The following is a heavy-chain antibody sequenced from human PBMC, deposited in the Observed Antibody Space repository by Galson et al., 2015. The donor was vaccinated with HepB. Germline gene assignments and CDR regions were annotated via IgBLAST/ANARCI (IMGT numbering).Heavy chain of an antibody. CDR2: FDPEDGET. J-gene: IGHJ5*02. Sequence: SVKVSCKVSGYTLTELSMHWVRQAPGKGLEWMGGFDPEDGETIYAQKFQGRVTMTEDTSTDTAYMELSSLRSEDTAVYYCATKYSGGWYFWFDPWGQGTLVTVSS. V-gene: IGHV1-24*01. CDR3: ATKYSGGWYFWFDP. CDR1: GYTLTELS. D-gene: IGHD6-19*01.